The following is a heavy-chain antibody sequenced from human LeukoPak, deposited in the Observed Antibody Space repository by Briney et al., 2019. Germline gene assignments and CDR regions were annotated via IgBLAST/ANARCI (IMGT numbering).Heavy chain of an antibody. CDR1: GFTFSSYG. CDR3: AKLVVTEHDAFDI. V-gene: IGHV3-30*02. J-gene: IGHJ3*02. Sequence: GGSLRLSCAASGFTFSSYGMHWVRQAPGKGLEWVAFIRYDGSNKYYADSVKGRFTISRDNSKNTLYLQMNSLRAEDTAVYYCAKLVVTEHDAFDIWGQGTMVTVSS. CDR2: IRYDGSNK. D-gene: IGHD2-21*02.